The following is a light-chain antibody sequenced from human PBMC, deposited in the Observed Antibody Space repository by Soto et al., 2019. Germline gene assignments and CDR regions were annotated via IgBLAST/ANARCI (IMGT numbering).Light chain of an antibody. V-gene: IGKV3-11*01. Sequence: EIVLTQSPATLSVSPGEIATLACRASQSVNSYLAWYQQKPGQAPRRLLYGASNRAAGIPARFSGSGPGTDFSLTISTLESEDFAVYYCQHRGNWPRTFGQGTKLEI. J-gene: IGKJ2*01. CDR2: GAS. CDR3: QHRGNWPRT. CDR1: QSVNSY.